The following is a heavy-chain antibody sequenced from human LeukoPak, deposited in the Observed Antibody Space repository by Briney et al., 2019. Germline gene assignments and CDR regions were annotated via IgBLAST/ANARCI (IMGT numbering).Heavy chain of an antibody. V-gene: IGHV1-46*01. CDR1: GYTFTSYY. D-gene: IGHD3-10*01. CDR3: ARELLWFGELLAYYYYYMDV. CDR2: INPSGGST. J-gene: IGHJ6*03. Sequence: ASVKVSCKASGYTFTSYYVHWVRQAPGQGLEWMGIINPSGGSTSYAQKFQGRVTMTRDTSISTAYMELSRLRSDDTAVYYCARELLWFGELLAYYYYYMDVWGKGTTVTVSS.